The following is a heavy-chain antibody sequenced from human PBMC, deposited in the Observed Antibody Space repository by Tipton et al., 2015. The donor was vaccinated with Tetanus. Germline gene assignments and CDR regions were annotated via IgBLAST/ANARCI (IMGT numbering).Heavy chain of an antibody. CDR2: SWYDGTDK. V-gene: IGHV3-33*01. D-gene: IGHD2-15*01. Sequence: LRPSCAASGFIFSSYGIHWVRQAPGKGLEWVAVSWYDGTDKYYADSVKGRFTISRDNSKNTLYLQMNSLRAEDTAVYYCAREADCSGGSCFSGDFDNWGQGTQVTVSS. CDR1: GFIFSSYG. CDR3: AREADCSGGSCFSGDFDN. J-gene: IGHJ4*02.